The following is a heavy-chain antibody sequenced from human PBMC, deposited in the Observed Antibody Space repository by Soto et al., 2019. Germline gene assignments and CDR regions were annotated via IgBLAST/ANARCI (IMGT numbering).Heavy chain of an antibody. Sequence: GGSLRLSCAASGFTFSSYAMSWVRQAPGKGLEWVSAISGSGGSTYYADSVKGRFTISRDNSKNTLYLQMNSLRAEDTAVYYCAKDGIVATISVEANFDYWGQGTLVTVSS. CDR2: ISGSGGST. J-gene: IGHJ4*02. V-gene: IGHV3-23*01. D-gene: IGHD5-12*01. CDR1: GFTFSSYA. CDR3: AKDGIVATISVEANFDY.